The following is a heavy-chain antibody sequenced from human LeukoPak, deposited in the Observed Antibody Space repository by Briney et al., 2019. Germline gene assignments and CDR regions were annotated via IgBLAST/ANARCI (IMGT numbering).Heavy chain of an antibody. CDR1: GYTFTSYY. D-gene: IGHD2-15*01. J-gene: IGHJ1*01. V-gene: IGHV1-46*01. CDR3: ARVFGYCSGGSCLYFQH. CDR2: INPSGGST. Sequence: ASVKVSCKASGYTFTSYYMHWVRQAPGQGLEWMGIINPSGGSTSYAQKFQGRVTMTTDTSTSTAYMELRSLRSDDTAVYYCARVFGYCSGGSCLYFQHWGQGTLVTVSS.